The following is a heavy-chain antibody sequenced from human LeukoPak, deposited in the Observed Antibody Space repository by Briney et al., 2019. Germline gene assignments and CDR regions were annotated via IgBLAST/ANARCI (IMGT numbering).Heavy chain of an antibody. V-gene: IGHV1-2*02. CDR1: GYTFTGYY. D-gene: IGHD3-3*01. J-gene: IGHJ5*02. Sequence: ASVKVSCKASGYTFTGYYMHWVRQAPGQGLEWMGWINPNSGGTNYAQKFQGRVTMTRDTSISTAYMELSRLRSDDTAVYYCARAPYYDFWSGQNWLDPWGQGTLVTVSS. CDR3: ARAPYYDFWSGQNWLDP. CDR2: INPNSGGT.